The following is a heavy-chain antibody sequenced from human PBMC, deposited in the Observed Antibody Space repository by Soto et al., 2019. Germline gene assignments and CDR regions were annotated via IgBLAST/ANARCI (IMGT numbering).Heavy chain of an antibody. CDR2: IYTSGRT. CDR3: ARDYDVNTALDYWYFDL. Sequence: QVQLQESGPGLVKPSESLSLTCSVSGGSIGNYYWAWIRQSAGKGLEWIGRIYTSGRTHYNPSLTGRVTMSIDTAKNQFSLRLTSVTAADTDIYYCARDYDVNTALDYWYFDLWGRGTLGTVSS. CDR1: GGSIGNYY. V-gene: IGHV4-4*07. D-gene: IGHD5-18*01. J-gene: IGHJ2*01.